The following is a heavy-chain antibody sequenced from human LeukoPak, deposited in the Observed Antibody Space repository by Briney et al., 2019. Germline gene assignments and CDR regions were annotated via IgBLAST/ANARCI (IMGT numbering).Heavy chain of an antibody. CDR1: GGTFSSYA. CDR2: IIPILGIA. Sequence: GASVKVSCKASGGTFSSYAISWVRQGPGQGLEWMGRIIPILGIANYAQKFQGRVTITADKSTSTAYMELSSLRSEDTAVYYCARGDVEMATIDAFDIWGQGTMVTVSS. D-gene: IGHD5-24*01. CDR3: ARGDVEMATIDAFDI. V-gene: IGHV1-69*04. J-gene: IGHJ3*02.